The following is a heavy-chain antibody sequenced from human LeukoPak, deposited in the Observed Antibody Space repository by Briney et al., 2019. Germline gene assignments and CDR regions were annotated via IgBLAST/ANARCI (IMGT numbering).Heavy chain of an antibody. CDR3: ARDSTWLLDY. D-gene: IGHD6-19*01. CDR2: IKEDGSVK. J-gene: IGHJ4*02. Sequence: GGSVRLSCTASGMIFSSHCMTWVRQSPGKGLEWVANIKEDGSVKYYVDSVKGRFTISRDNTKNALYLQMNSLRADDTAVYFCARDSTWLLDYWGQGTLIIVSS. CDR1: GMIFSSHC. V-gene: IGHV3-7*03.